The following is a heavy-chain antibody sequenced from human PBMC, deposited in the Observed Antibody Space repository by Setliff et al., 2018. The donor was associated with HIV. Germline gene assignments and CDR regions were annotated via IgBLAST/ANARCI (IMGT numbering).Heavy chain of an antibody. Sequence: GESLKISCKGSAYSFTTFWIAWVRQMPGKGLEWMGIIYPGDSDTTYSPSFQGQVTISVDKSISTAYLQWSSLKASDSAMYYCARQTVHTTHSLDFGSPNRDYYYGMDVWGLGTSVTVSS. CDR2: IYPGDSDT. CDR1: AYSFTTFW. CDR3: ARQTVHTTHSLDFGSPNRDYYYGMDV. V-gene: IGHV5-51*01. D-gene: IGHD1-1*01. J-gene: IGHJ6*02.